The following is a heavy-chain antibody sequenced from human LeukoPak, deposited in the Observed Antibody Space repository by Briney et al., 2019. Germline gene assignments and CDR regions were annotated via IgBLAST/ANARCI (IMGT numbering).Heavy chain of an antibody. V-gene: IGHV3-23*01. CDR1: GFTFSTYA. D-gene: IGHD3-22*01. Sequence: GGSLRLSCAASGFTFSTYAMNWVRQAPGKGLEWVSGIRYSGAGRHYADSVKGRFTISRDNSKNTLYLQMNSLRVEDTAVYYCAKDGDSRGYFYYFDKWGQGTLVTVSS. J-gene: IGHJ4*02. CDR3: AKDGDSRGYFYYFDK. CDR2: IRYSGAGR.